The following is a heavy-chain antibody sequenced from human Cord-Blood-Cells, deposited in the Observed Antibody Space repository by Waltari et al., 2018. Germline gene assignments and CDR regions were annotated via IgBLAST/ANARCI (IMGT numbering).Heavy chain of an antibody. CDR1: GGSFSGYY. Sequence: QVQLQQWGAGLLKPSETLSLTCAVYGGSFSGYYWSWIREPPGKGLEWIGEIHRSGSTNYKPYLKSRVTISVDTSKSQFSLKLSCVTAADTAVYYCAGGDDNFLTCFWYWGQGTLVTVSS. CDR3: AGGDDNFLTCFWY. J-gene: IGHJ4*02. V-gene: IGHV4-34*01. CDR2: IHRSGST. D-gene: IGHD3-9*01.